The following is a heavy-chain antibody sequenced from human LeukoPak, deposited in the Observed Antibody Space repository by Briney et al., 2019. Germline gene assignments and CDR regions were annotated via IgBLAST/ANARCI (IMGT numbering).Heavy chain of an antibody. CDR3: ARAANYDSSGYPLLGFDP. D-gene: IGHD3-22*01. V-gene: IGHV4-31*03. J-gene: IGHJ5*02. CDR1: GGSISSGGYY. CDR2: IYYSGST. Sequence: SETLSLTCTVSGGSISSGGYYWSWIRQHPGKGLEWIGYIYYSGSTYYNPSLKSRVTISVDTSKNQFSLKLSSVTAADTAVFYCARAANYDSSGYPLLGFDPCGQGTLVTVSS.